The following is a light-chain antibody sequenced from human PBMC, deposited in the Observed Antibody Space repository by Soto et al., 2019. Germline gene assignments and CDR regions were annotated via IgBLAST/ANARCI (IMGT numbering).Light chain of an antibody. CDR3: QQDGSSART. Sequence: EIVLTQSPGTLSLSPGERATLSCRASQSITASYLAWYQQKPGQAPRLLIYGTITRATGIPDRFGGSGSGTDFTLSISSLEPEDFAVYYCQQDGSSARTFGPGTKV. CDR1: QSITASY. V-gene: IGKV3-20*01. CDR2: GTI. J-gene: IGKJ1*01.